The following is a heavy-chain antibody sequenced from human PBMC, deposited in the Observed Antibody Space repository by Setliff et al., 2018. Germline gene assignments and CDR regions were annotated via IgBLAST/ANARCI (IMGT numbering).Heavy chain of an antibody. J-gene: IGHJ4*02. CDR1: GDPISSYF. CDR3: ARKVEQWLTPHFDY. D-gene: IGHD6-19*01. CDR2: FYISGTT. V-gene: IGHV4-4*07. Sequence: SETLSLTCSVSGDPISSYFWTWIRQPAGKGLEWIGRFYISGTTTYNPSLKSRVTMSADTSKNQFSLKLSSVTAADTAVYYCARKVEQWLTPHFDYWGQGALVTVSS.